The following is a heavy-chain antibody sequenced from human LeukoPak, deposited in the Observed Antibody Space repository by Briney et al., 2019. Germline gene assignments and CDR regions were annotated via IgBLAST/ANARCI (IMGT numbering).Heavy chain of an antibody. D-gene: IGHD3-3*01. CDR2: IKSKTDGGTT. CDR3: TTDGSQSYYDFWSGYSNFDY. V-gene: IGHV3-15*01. Sequence: GGSLRLSCAASGFTFSNAWMSWVRQAPGKGLEWVGRIKSKTDGGTTDYAAPVKGRFTISRDDSKNTLYLQMNSLKTEDTAVYYCTTDGSQSYYDFWSGYSNFDYWGQGTLVTVSS. CDR1: GFTFSNAW. J-gene: IGHJ4*02.